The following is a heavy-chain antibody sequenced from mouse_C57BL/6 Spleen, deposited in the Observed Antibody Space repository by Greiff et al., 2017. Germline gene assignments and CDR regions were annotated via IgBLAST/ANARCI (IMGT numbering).Heavy chain of an antibody. V-gene: IGHV5-17*01. CDR3: AREVTPAWFAY. D-gene: IGHD2-1*01. CDR2: ISSGSSTI. Sequence: EVQRVESGGGLVKPGGSLKLSCAASGFTFSDYGMHWVRQAPEKGLEWVAYISSGSSTIYYADTVKGRFTISRDNAKNTLFLQMTSLRSEDTAMYYCAREVTPAWFAYWGQGTLVTVSA. CDR1: GFTFSDYG. J-gene: IGHJ3*01.